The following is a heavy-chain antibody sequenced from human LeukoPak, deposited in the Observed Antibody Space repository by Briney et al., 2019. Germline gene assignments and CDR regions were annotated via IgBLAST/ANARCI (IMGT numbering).Heavy chain of an antibody. V-gene: IGHV3-30*02. CDR3: ANYYDSSGYYSHYYYYYMDV. Sequence: QSGGSLRLSCEVSGFTFSKYGMHWVRQAPGKGLEWVSTIRYDGSKEYYADSVRGRFTISRDNSGNTLFLQMNSLGAEDTAVYYCANYYDSSGYYSHYYYYYMDVWGKGTTVTVSS. J-gene: IGHJ6*03. D-gene: IGHD3-22*01. CDR2: IRYDGSKE. CDR1: GFTFSKYG.